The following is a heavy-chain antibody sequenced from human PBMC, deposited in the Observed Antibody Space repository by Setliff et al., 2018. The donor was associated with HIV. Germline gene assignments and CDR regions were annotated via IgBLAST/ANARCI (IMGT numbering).Heavy chain of an antibody. J-gene: IGHJ4*02. CDR2: IYYSGST. CDR1: GYSISSGYY. CDR3: AKDRHQQLALFDY. Sequence: SETLSLTCAVSGYSISSGYYWGWIRQPPGKGLEWIGSIYYSGSTYYNPSLKSRVTISVDMSKNTLYLQMNSLRAEDTAVYYCAKDRHQQLALFDYWGQGTLVTVSS. D-gene: IGHD6-13*01. V-gene: IGHV4-38-2*02.